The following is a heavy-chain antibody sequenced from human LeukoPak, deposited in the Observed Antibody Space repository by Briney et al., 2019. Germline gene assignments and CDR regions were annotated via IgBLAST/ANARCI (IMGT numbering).Heavy chain of an antibody. Sequence: SEILSLTCAVYGESFSGYYWSWMRQPPGKGLEWIGEINHSGSTNYNPSLKSRVTISVDTSKNQFSLKLSSVTAADTAVYYCARGESLHYYYDSSGYMDWGQGTLVTVSS. V-gene: IGHV4-34*01. CDR3: ARGESLHYYYDSSGYMD. CDR1: GESFSGYY. CDR2: INHSGST. D-gene: IGHD3-22*01. J-gene: IGHJ4*02.